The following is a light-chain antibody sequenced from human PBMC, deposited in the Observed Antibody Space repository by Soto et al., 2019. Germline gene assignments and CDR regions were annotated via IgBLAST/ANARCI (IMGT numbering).Light chain of an antibody. V-gene: IGKV1-5*03. CDR2: QAS. Sequence: DIQMTQSPSTLSASVGDRVSITCRASQSISRQLAWYQQKPGKAPNLLIYQASNLETGVPSRFTGSGSGTEFTLTSSRLQPDDVATYYCLQYHRYWTFGQGTKVEVK. CDR3: LQYHRYWT. CDR1: QSISRQ. J-gene: IGKJ1*01.